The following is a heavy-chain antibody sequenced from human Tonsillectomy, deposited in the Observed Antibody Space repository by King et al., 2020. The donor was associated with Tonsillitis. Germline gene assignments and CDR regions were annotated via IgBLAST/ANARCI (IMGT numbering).Heavy chain of an antibody. CDR3: TRHVNDTPLFDY. D-gene: IGHD3-22*01. V-gene: IGHV3-73*02. Sequence: VQLVESGGGLVQPGGSLKLSCAASGFTFSGSAMHWVRQASGKGLEWAGRIRSKANSFATTYAASVKGRFTISRDDSKNTAYLQMNSLKTEDTAVYYCTRHVNDTPLFDYWGQGTLAT. CDR1: GFTFSGSA. J-gene: IGHJ4*02. CDR2: IRSKANSFAT.